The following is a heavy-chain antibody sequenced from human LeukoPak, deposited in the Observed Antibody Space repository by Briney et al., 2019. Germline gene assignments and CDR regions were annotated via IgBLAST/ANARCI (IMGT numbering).Heavy chain of an antibody. CDR1: GFTFSSYA. CDR3: ARAAENEYSSSFPQYYFDY. J-gene: IGHJ4*02. CDR2: ISYDGSNK. V-gene: IGHV3-30-3*01. D-gene: IGHD6-6*01. Sequence: GGSLRLSCAASGFTFSSYAMHWVRQAPGKGLEWVAVISYDGSNKYYADSVKGRFTISRDNSKNTLYLQMNSLRAEDTAVYYCARAAENEYSSSFPQYYFDYWGQGTLVTVSS.